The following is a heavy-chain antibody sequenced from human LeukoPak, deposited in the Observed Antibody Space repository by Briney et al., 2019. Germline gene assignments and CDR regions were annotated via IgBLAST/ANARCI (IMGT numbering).Heavy chain of an antibody. CDR3: ATAVVRGVILDAFDI. CDR1: GFTFSSYA. CDR2: ISYDGSNK. J-gene: IGHJ3*02. V-gene: IGHV3-30-3*01. Sequence: GRPLRLSCAASGFTFSSYAMHWVRQAPGKGLEWVAVISYDGSNKYYADSVKGRFTISRDNSKNTLYLQMNSLRAEDTAVYYCATAVVRGVILDAFDIWGQGTMVTVSS. D-gene: IGHD3-10*01.